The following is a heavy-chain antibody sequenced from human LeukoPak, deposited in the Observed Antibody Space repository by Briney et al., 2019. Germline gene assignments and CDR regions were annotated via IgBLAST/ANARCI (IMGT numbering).Heavy chain of an antibody. J-gene: IGHJ4*02. D-gene: IGHD5-12*01. Sequence: GGSLRLSCAASGFTFSSYAMSWVRQAPGKGLEWVSAISGSGGTTYYADSVKGRFTISRDNSKNTLYLQMSSLRAEDTAIYYCAKDGYSGYAFDPNFDYWGQGTLVTVSS. CDR3: AKDGYSGYAFDPNFDY. V-gene: IGHV3-23*01. CDR2: ISGSGGTT. CDR1: GFTFSSYA.